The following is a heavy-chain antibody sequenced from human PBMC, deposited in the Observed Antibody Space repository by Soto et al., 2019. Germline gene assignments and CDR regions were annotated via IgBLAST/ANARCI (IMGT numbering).Heavy chain of an antibody. J-gene: IGHJ5*02. CDR1: GGSISTYY. Sequence: SETLSLTCTVSGGSISTYYWSWIRQSPGKGLEWIGYISYSGSTNYNPSLKSRVTISVDTSKNQFSLKLSSVTAADTAVYYCARDARGGLNWFDPWGQGTLVNVSS. D-gene: IGHD3-3*01. V-gene: IGHV4-59*01. CDR2: ISYSGST. CDR3: ARDARGGLNWFDP.